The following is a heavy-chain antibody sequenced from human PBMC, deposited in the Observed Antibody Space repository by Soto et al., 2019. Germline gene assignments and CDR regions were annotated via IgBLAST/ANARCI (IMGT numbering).Heavy chain of an antibody. Sequence: PGGSLRLSCAASGFTFSSYGMHWVRQAPGKGLEWVAAISYDGSNKYYADSVKGRFTISRDNSKNTLYLQMNSLRAEDTAVYYCAKALLVAPTHYYYGMDVWGQGTTVTVSS. V-gene: IGHV3-30*18. CDR1: GFTFSSYG. CDR3: AKALLVAPTHYYYGMDV. J-gene: IGHJ6*02. CDR2: ISYDGSNK. D-gene: IGHD5-12*01.